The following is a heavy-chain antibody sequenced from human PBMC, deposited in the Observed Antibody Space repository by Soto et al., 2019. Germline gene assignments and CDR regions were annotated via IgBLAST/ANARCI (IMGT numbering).Heavy chain of an antibody. CDR3: ARARTAGPNDAFDI. CDR2: ISSSSSYI. J-gene: IGHJ3*02. CDR1: GFTFSSYG. V-gene: IGHV3-21*01. Sequence: GGSLRLSCAASGFTFSSYGMNWVRQAPGKGLEWVSSISSSSSYIYYADSVKGRFTISRDNAKNSLYLQMNSLRAEDTAVYYCARARTAGPNDAFDIWGQGTMVTVSS. D-gene: IGHD6-13*01.